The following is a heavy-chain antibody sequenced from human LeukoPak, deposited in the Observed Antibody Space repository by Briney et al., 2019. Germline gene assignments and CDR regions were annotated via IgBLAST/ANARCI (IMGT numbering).Heavy chain of an antibody. CDR3: ARGRTPYCRSTTCYARLDY. J-gene: IGHJ4*02. CDR2: ISFDESTN. D-gene: IGHD2-2*01. CDR1: GFTFSNHA. Sequence: GGSLRLSCAASGFTFSNHAMHWVRQGPGKGLEWVALISFDESTNYYADSVKGRFTISRDNSKNTQYQQMNSLRPEDTAVYYCARGRTPYCRSTTCYARLDYWGQGTLVTVSS. V-gene: IGHV3-30*04.